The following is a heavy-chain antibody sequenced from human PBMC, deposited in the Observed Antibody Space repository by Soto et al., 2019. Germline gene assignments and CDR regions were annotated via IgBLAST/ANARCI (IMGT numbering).Heavy chain of an antibody. D-gene: IGHD2-2*01. V-gene: IGHV3-23*01. CDR2: IIGTGGNT. Sequence: GGSLRLSCAASGFTFSNYVLSWVRQAPGKGLEWVSAIIGTGGNTYYADSVKGRFTISRDNSKNTLYLQMNSLRAEDTAVYYCARDLPGYASSWPREWGQGTLVTVSS. J-gene: IGHJ4*02. CDR3: ARDLPGYASSWPRE. CDR1: GFTFSNYV.